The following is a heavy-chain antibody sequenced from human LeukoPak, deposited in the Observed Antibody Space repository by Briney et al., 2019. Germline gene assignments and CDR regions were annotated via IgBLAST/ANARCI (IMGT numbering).Heavy chain of an antibody. Sequence: ASVKVSCKASGYTFTGYYIHWVRQAPGQGPEWVGWINPKSGGTNSAQKFQGRVTLTRDTPISTAYMELSRLTSGDTAVYYCVRSASNAFDVWGQGTMVTVSS. CDR1: GYTFTGYY. CDR2: INPKSGGT. CDR3: VRSASNAFDV. D-gene: IGHD3-3*01. J-gene: IGHJ3*01. V-gene: IGHV1-2*02.